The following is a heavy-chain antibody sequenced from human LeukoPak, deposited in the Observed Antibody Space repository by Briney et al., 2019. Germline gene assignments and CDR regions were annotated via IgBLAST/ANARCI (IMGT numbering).Heavy chain of an antibody. D-gene: IGHD1-26*01. J-gene: IGHJ6*03. Sequence: TSETLSLTCTVSGGSISSSSYYWGWIRQPPGKGLEWIGSIYYSGSTYYNPSLKSRVTISVDTSKNQFSLKLSSVTAADTAVYYCARDSGSHTTIYYYYYYMDVWGKGTTVTVSS. V-gene: IGHV4-39*07. CDR3: ARDSGSHTTIYYYYYYMDV. CDR2: IYYSGST. CDR1: GGSISSSSYY.